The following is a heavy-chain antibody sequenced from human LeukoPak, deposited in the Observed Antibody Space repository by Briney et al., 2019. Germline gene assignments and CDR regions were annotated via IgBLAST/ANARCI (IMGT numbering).Heavy chain of an antibody. CDR2: TYYRSKWYN. Sequence: SQTLSLTCAISGDSVSSNSAAWNWIRQSPSRGLEWLGRTYYRSKWYNDYAVSVKSRITINPDTSKNQFSLQLNSVTPEDTAVYYCARTTGTMIVVVGYYFDYWGQGTLVTVSS. V-gene: IGHV6-1*01. CDR3: ARTTGTMIVVVGYYFDY. J-gene: IGHJ4*02. D-gene: IGHD3-22*01. CDR1: GDSVSSNSAA.